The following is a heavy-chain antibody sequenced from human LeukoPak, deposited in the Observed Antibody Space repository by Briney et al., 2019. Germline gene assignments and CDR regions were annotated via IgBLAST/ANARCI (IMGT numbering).Heavy chain of an antibody. CDR1: GFTFSSYW. CDR2: INSDGSSI. V-gene: IGHV3-74*03. D-gene: IGHD5-12*01. J-gene: IGHJ4*02. Sequence: GGSLGLSCAASGFTFSSYWMHWVRQAPGKGLVWASRINSDGSSITYADSVKGRLTISRDNAKNTLYLQMNSLRVEDTAVYYCAREGRVSGYDFDCWGQGTLVTVSS. CDR3: AREGRVSGYDFDC.